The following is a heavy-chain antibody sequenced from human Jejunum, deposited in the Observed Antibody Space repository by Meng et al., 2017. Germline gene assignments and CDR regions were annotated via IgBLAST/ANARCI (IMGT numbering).Heavy chain of an antibody. D-gene: IGHD2-2*01. J-gene: IGHJ4*02. CDR1: GFTFSSYW. Sequence: VRLVEPGGGFVQPGGSRGLSCAASGFTFSSYWMHWVRQAPGKGLVWVSRITNDGSRTMYADSVKGRFIISRDNAKNTLYLQINSLRAEDTAMYYCARDQDGAGGTIDHWGQGTLVTVSS. V-gene: IGHV3-74*03. CDR2: ITNDGSRT. CDR3: ARDQDGAGGTIDH.